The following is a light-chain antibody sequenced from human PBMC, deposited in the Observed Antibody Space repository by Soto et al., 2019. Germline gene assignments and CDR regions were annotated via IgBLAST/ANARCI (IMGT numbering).Light chain of an antibody. CDR2: VDSDGSH. CDR1: SGHSNYA. V-gene: IGLV4-69*01. Sequence: QPVLTQSPSASASLGASVKLTGSLSSGHSNYAIAWHQQQPEKGPRFLMKVDSDGSHIKGDGIPDRFSGSSSGAERHLTISSLQSDDEADYYCQTWGTGIRVFGGGTKLTVL. CDR3: QTWGTGIRV. J-gene: IGLJ3*02.